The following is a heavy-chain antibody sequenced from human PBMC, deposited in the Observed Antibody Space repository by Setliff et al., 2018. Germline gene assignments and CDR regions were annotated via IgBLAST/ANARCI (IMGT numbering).Heavy chain of an antibody. J-gene: IGHJ4*02. Sequence: GGSLRLSCAASGFTFTHYSMNWVRQTPGKGLEWVSTIYSGDRNTFYTDSVKGRFTIFRDGSKNTLFLHMTSLRAEDTAVYYCAKPQVELRWGFESWGQGTPVTVSS. CDR3: AKPQVELRWGFES. CDR2: IYSGDRNT. D-gene: IGHD1-7*01. CDR1: GFTFTHYS. V-gene: IGHV3-23*03.